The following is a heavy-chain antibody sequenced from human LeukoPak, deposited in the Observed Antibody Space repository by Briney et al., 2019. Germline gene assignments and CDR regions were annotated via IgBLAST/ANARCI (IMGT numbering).Heavy chain of an antibody. CDR1: GGSLSSGGYY. CDR3: ARERWLQRMGFDY. V-gene: IGHV4-31*03. J-gene: IGHJ4*02. Sequence: SETLSLTCTVSGGSLSSGGYYWSWIRQHPGKGLAWIGYIYYSGSTYYNPSLKSRVTISVDTSKNQFSLKLSSVTAADTAGYYCARERWLQRMGFDYWGQGTLVTVSS. CDR2: IYYSGST. D-gene: IGHD5-24*01.